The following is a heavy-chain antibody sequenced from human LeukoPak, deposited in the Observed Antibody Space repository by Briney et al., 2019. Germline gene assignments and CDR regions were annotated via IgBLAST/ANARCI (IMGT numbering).Heavy chain of an antibody. D-gene: IGHD3-10*01. J-gene: IGHJ5*02. Sequence: PSETLSLTCSVSGGSISSSSFYWGWIRQPPGKGLEWIGSISYTGSTYYNPSLKSRVTISVDTSKNQFSLRLNSVTAADTAVYYCARRSRGTMVRRPNWFDPWGQGTLVTVSS. CDR2: ISYTGST. V-gene: IGHV4-39*01. CDR1: GGSISSSSFY. CDR3: ARRSRGTMVRRPNWFDP.